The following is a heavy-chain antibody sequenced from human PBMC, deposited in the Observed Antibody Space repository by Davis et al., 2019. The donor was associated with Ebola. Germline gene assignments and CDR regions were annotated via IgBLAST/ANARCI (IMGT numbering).Heavy chain of an antibody. J-gene: IGHJ4*02. D-gene: IGHD3-22*01. CDR1: GFTFSSYW. CDR3: ASVKIAVNYDSSGYYLPGHRGRTFDY. V-gene: IGHV3-7*01. Sequence: PGGSLRLSCAASGFTFSSYWMSWVRQAPGKGLEWVANIKQDGSEKYYVDSVKGRFTISRDNAKNSLYLQMNSLRAEDTAVYYCASVKIAVNYDSSGYYLPGHRGRTFDYWGQGTLVTVSS. CDR2: IKQDGSEK.